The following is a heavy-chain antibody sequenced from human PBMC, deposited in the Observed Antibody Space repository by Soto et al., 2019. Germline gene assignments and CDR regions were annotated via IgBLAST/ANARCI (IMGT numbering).Heavy chain of an antibody. D-gene: IGHD1-26*01. J-gene: IGHJ4*02. CDR1: GFPFSGSA. CDR2: IRSKANSYAT. CDR3: TRLGGYYFDY. V-gene: IGHV3-73*02. Sequence: EVQLVESGGGLVQPGGSLKLSCAASGFPFSGSAMHWVRQASGKGLEWVGRIRSKANSYATAYAASVKGRFTISRDDSKNTAYLQMNSLKTEDTAVYYCTRLGGYYFDYWGQGTLVTVSS.